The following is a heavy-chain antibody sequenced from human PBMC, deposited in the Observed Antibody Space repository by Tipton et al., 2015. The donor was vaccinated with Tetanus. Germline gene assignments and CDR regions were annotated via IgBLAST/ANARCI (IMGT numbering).Heavy chain of an antibody. CDR1: GGSIISADHY. CDR3: ARRSYCSSSRCFDAFDL. Sequence: TLSLTCAVSGGSIISADHYWSWIRQPPGKGLEWIAYIFHSGSTNYSPSLKSRAAISMDTSKNQISLKLSSVAAADTAVYYCARRSYCSSSRCFDAFDLWGQGTMVTVSS. D-gene: IGHD2-2*01. V-gene: IGHV4-61*08. CDR2: IFHSGST. J-gene: IGHJ3*01.